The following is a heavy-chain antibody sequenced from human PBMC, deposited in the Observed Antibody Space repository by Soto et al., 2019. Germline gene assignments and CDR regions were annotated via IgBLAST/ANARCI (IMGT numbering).Heavy chain of an antibody. J-gene: IGHJ3*02. CDR3: ASDTYYHDSWVAFDI. CDR2: ISSSSSYT. D-gene: IGHD3-22*01. V-gene: IGHV3-11*06. Sequence: QVQLLESGGGLVQPGGSLRLSCAASGCTFSDYYMSWIRQAPGKGLEWVSYISSSSSYTNYADSVKGRFTISRDNAKNSLYLQMNRLRAEDTAVYYGASDTYYHDSWVAFDIWGQGTMVTVSS. CDR1: GCTFSDYY.